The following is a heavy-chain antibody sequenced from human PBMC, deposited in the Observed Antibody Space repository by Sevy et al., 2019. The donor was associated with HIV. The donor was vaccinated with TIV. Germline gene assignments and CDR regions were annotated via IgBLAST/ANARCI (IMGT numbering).Heavy chain of an antibody. CDR3: AREGCTKPHDY. CDR2: LSFGCGKI. CDR1: GFTFNIYS. J-gene: IGHJ4*02. D-gene: IGHD2-8*01. V-gene: IGHV3-23*01. Sequence: GESLKISCAASGFTFNIYSMSWVRQTPGKRLEWVATLSFGCGKINHADSVKGRFTMSRDDSKNAVYLQMNNLRVEDTAIYYCAREGCTKPHDYWGQGTLVTVSS.